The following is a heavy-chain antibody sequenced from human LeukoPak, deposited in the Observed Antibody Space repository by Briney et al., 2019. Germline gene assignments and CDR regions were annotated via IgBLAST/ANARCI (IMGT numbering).Heavy chain of an antibody. V-gene: IGHV1-2*06. D-gene: IGHD7-27*01. Sequence: GASVKVSCTASGYTFAGYYMHWVRQAPGQGLEWMGRINPNSGGTNYAQKFQGRVTMTRDTSISTAYMELRALTSEDTAVYYCARNPPRTGDFNSWGQGALVTVSS. CDR1: GYTFAGYY. J-gene: IGHJ4*02. CDR3: ARNPPRTGDFNS. CDR2: INPNSGGT.